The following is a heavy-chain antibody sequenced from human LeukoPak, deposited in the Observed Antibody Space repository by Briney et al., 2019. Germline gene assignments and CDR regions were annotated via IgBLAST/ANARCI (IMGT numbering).Heavy chain of an antibody. V-gene: IGHV3-74*01. Sequence: GGSLRLSCVASGFTFSSYWMHWVRQAPGKGLVWVSRINNDGSTTTYADSVKGRFTISRDNAKNTLYLQMNSLRAEDTAVYYCTRVTRGTIGTTTLDYWGQGTLVTVSS. J-gene: IGHJ4*02. CDR2: INNDGSTT. D-gene: IGHD1-1*01. CDR3: TRVTRGTIGTTTLDY. CDR1: GFTFSSYW.